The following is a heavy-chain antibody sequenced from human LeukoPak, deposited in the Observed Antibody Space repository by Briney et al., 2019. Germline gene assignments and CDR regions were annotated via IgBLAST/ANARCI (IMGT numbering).Heavy chain of an antibody. V-gene: IGHV6-1*01. CDR1: GDSVSSNSAA. Sequence: SQTLSLTCAISGDSVSSNSAAWNWIRQSPSRGLEWLGRTYYRSKWYNDYAVSVKSRITINPDTSKNQLSLQLNSATPEDTAVYYCARGKWELLSHYWCFDLWGRGTLVTVSS. J-gene: IGHJ2*01. D-gene: IGHD1-26*01. CDR3: ARGKWELLSHYWCFDL. CDR2: TYYRSKWYN.